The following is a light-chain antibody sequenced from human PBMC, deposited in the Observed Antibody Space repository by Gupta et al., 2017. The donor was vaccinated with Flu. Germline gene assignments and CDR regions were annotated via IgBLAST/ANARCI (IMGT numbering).Light chain of an antibody. V-gene: IGLV2-14*01. J-gene: IGLJ1*01. CDR2: EVS. CDR1: SRDVGGYNY. Sequence: QSALTQPASVSGSPGQSITISCPGTSRDVGGYNYVSWYQQHPGKAPKLMIFEVSNRPSGVSNRFSGSKSGNTASLTISGLQAEDEADYYCGSFASSGAYVFGTGAKVTV. CDR3: GSFASSGAYV.